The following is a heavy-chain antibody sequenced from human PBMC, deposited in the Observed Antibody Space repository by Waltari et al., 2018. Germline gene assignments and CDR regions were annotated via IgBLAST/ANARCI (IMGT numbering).Heavy chain of an antibody. CDR3: AAAGTYYYYGMDV. CDR2: IVVGSGNT. J-gene: IGHJ6*02. V-gene: IGHV1-58*01. D-gene: IGHD6-13*01. Sequence: QMQLVQTGPEVKNPGASVRVPCKASGLTFTSSALQWVRRARGQRLEWIGWIVVGSGNTNYAQKFQERVTITRDMSTSTAYMGLSSLRSEDTAVYYCAAAGTYYYYGMDVWGQGTTVTVSS. CDR1: GLTFTSSA.